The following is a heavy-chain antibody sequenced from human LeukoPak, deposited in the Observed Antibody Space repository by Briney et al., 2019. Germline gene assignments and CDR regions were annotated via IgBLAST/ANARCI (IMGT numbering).Heavy chain of an antibody. CDR3: ASAEILTGSRYYFDY. Sequence: PSETLSLTCTVSGGSISSYYWSWIRQPPGKGLEWIGYIYYSGSTNYNPSLKSRVTISVDTSKNQFSLKLSSVTAADTAVYYCASAEILTGSRYYFDYWGQGTLVTVSS. CDR2: IYYSGST. D-gene: IGHD3-9*01. V-gene: IGHV4-59*01. J-gene: IGHJ4*02. CDR1: GGSISSYY.